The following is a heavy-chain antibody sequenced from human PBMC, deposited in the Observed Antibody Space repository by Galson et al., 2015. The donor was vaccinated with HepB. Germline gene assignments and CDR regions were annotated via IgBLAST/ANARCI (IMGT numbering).Heavy chain of an antibody. CDR3: ARPDCSGGSCYSLFDY. V-gene: IGHV7-4-1*02. CDR2: INTNTGNP. J-gene: IGHJ4*02. D-gene: IGHD2-15*01. CDR1: GYTFTSYA. Sequence: SVKVSCKASGYTFTSYAMNWVRQAPGQGLEWMGWINTNTGNPTYAQGFTGRSVFSLDTSVSTAYLQISSLKAEDTAVYYCARPDCSGGSCYSLFDYWGQGTLVTVSS.